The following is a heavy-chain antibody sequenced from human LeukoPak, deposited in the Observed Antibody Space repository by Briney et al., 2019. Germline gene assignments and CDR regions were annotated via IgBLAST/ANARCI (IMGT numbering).Heavy chain of an antibody. D-gene: IGHD3-9*01. CDR2: IDPSDSYT. Sequence: GESLKISCKGSGYSFTRFWISWVRQMPGKGLGWVGRIDPSDSYTNYRPSFQGHVTISADKSISTAYLQWSSLRASDTAMYYCARESYYDILTGSNFDYWGQGTLVTVSS. CDR1: GYSFTRFW. CDR3: ARESYYDILTGSNFDY. J-gene: IGHJ4*02. V-gene: IGHV5-10-1*01.